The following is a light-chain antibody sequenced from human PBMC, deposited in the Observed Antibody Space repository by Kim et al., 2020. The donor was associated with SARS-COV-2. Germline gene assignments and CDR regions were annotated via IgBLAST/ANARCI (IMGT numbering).Light chain of an antibody. CDR2: GAS. V-gene: IGKV3-20*01. Sequence: SPGESAPLSGRASHSVSHNYLAWYQQKPGQAPRLLIHGASSRATGIPDRFSGSGSGTDFTLTISRLEPEDFAAYYCQQSGSSPPTFGQGTKVDIK. CDR1: HSVSHNY. CDR3: QQSGSSPPT. J-gene: IGKJ1*01.